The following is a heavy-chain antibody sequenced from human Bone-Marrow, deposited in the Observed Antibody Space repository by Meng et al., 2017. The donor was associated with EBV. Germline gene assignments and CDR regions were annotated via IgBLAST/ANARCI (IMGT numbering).Heavy chain of an antibody. CDR1: GGTFRSDA. D-gene: IGHD3-10*01. Sequence: QGQLRQSGAEVHKAGSSVKVSCRTSGGTFRSDAVSWVRQAPGQGLEWMGGLIPMSGSPHYAQKFQDRVTIFADESTSTHSMELTNLRSEDTAMYYCASESGRGFTPDYWGQGTLVTVSS. V-gene: IGHV1-69*01. J-gene: IGHJ4*02. CDR2: LIPMSGSP. CDR3: ASESGRGFTPDY.